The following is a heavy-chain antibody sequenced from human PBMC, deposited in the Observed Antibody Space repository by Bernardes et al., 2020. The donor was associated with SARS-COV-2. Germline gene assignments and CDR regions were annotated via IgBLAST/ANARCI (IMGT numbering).Heavy chain of an antibody. V-gene: IGHV5-51*01. CDR2: IYPDDSDT. CDR1: GYSFTSYW. CDR3: ARLSTVTTNDFDY. Sequence: GESLKISCKGSGYSFTSYWIAWVRQMPGKGLEWMGIIYPDDSDTRYSPSFQGQVTISADKSISTAYLQWNSLKASDTAMYYCARLSTVTTNDFDYWGQGTLVTVSS. D-gene: IGHD4-17*01. J-gene: IGHJ4*02.